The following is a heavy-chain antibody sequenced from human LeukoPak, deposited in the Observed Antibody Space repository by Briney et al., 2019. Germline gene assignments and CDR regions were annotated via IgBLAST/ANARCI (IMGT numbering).Heavy chain of an antibody. D-gene: IGHD3-22*01. J-gene: IGHJ3*02. CDR3: ARDHSATQSGDSSGFAFNI. CDR1: GFTFSRYS. Sequence: GGSLRLSCAASGFTFSRYSMNWVRQAPGKGLEWVSSISSNPSYKFYADSVKGRFTISRDNAQNSLYLQMSSLRAEDTAMYYCARDHSATQSGDSSGFAFNIWGQGTMVTVSS. V-gene: IGHV3-21*01. CDR2: ISSNPSYK.